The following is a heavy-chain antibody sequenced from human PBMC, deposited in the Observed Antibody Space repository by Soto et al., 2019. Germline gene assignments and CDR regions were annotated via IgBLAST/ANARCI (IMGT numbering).Heavy chain of an antibody. V-gene: IGHV4-34*01. CDR2: VNHSGST. CDR1: GGSFSGYY. J-gene: IGHJ4*02. CDR3: ARGNAVAGSFDY. D-gene: IGHD6-19*01. Sequence: QVQLQQWGAGLLKPSETLSLTCAVYGGSFSGYYWSWIRQPPGKGLEWIGEVNHSGSTNHNPSLKSRVTISVDTPENQFALKLSSVTSADTAVYYCARGNAVAGSFDYWGQGTLVTVSS.